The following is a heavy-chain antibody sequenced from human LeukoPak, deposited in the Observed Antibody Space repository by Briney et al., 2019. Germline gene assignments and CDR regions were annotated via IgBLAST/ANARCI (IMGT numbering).Heavy chain of an antibody. CDR3: ASGTNAYYYDSSGYYPDAFDI. V-gene: IGHV4-59*12. D-gene: IGHD3-22*01. CDR1: GGSIDSYY. J-gene: IGHJ3*02. Sequence: KPSETLSLTCTVSGGSIDSYYWSWIRQPPGKGLEWIGYIYYTGSTEYHPSLKSRVTISLDKSKNQFSLKLSSVTAADTAAYYCASGTNAYYYDSSGYYPDAFDIWGQGTMVTVSS. CDR2: IYYTGST.